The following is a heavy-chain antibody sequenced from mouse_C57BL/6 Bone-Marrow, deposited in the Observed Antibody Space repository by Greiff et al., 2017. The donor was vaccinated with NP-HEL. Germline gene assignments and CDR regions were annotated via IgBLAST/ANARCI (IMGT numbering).Heavy chain of an antibody. CDR2: IYPRSGNT. D-gene: IGHD1-1*01. J-gene: IGHJ2*01. Sequence: VQLQQSGAELARPGASVKLSCKASGYTFTSYGISWVKQRTGQGLEWIGEIYPRSGNTYYNEKFKGKATLTADKSSSTAYMELRSLTSEDSAVYFCARRYYGPIDYWGQGTTLTVSS. CDR1: GYTFTSYG. CDR3: ARRYYGPIDY. V-gene: IGHV1-81*01.